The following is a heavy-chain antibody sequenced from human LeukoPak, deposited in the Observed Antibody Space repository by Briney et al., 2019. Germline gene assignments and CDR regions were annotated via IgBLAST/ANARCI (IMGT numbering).Heavy chain of an antibody. V-gene: IGHV3-23*01. CDR1: GFTFSAYD. Sequence: GGSLRLSCAASGFTFSAYDMTWVRQAPGKGLEWVSAIRGSALTTYYAGSVKGRFTISRDNSKNTLYLQMNSLRAEDTAVYYCAKVIMAATHFYYAGMDVWGQGTTVTVSS. CDR3: AKVIMAATHFYYAGMDV. CDR2: IRGSALTT. J-gene: IGHJ6*02. D-gene: IGHD2-8*01.